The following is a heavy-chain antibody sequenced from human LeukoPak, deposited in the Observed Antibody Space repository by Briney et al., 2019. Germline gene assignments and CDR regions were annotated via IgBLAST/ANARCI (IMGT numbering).Heavy chain of an antibody. J-gene: IGHJ4*02. CDR1: GYTFTSYY. CDR2: INPSGGST. D-gene: IGHD3-10*01. V-gene: IGHV1-46*01. CDR3: ARPYFGELYFDY. Sequence: GASVKVSCKASGYTFTSYYMHWVRQAPGQGLEWMGIINPSGGSTSYAQKFPGRVTMTRDTSTSTVYMELSSLRSEDTAVYYCARPYFGELYFDYWGQGTLVTVSS.